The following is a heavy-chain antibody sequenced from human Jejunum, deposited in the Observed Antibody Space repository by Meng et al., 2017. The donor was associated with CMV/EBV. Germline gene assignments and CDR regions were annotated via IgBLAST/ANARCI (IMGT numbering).Heavy chain of an antibody. J-gene: IGHJ4*02. CDR3: ARSTLAGYSGGWSLGAADS. D-gene: IGHD5-12*01. CDR1: IRSYNYY. V-gene: IGHV4-39*07. CDR2: IFYDGAI. Sequence: IRSYNYYWGWIRQSPGKGLEWIASIFYDGAIYYNPFLQSRVTISRDTSKNQFSLKVTSVTAADTALYYCARSTLAGYSGGWSLGAADSWGQGTLVTVSS.